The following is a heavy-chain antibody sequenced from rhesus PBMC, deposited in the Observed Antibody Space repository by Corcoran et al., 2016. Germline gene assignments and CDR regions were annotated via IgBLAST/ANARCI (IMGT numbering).Heavy chain of an antibody. CDR2: ISSDGSST. Sequence: EVQLVESGGGLVQPGGSLRLSCAASGFTFSSYWMYWVRQAPGKGPEWVSRISSDGSSTSYADSVKGRFTISRENAKNSLYLQMNSLRVEDTAVYYCAAAIAAAGTGIDYWGQGVLVTVSS. D-gene: IGHD6-25*01. CDR3: AAAIAAAGTGIDY. V-gene: IGHV3-119*01. J-gene: IGHJ4*01. CDR1: GFTFSSYW.